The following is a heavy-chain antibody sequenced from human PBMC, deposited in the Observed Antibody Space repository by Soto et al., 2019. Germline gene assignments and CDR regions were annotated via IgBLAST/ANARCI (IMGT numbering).Heavy chain of an antibody. D-gene: IGHD2-2*01. Sequence: ASVKVSCKPSGYTFTRYTMNWVRQAPGQRLEWMGWINPDNGNTKSSQKFQDRVIITRDTSASTAYMDLSSMRSEDTAVYYGARGISTGQLDPWGQGTLVTAPQ. V-gene: IGHV1-3*01. CDR2: INPDNGNT. CDR3: ARGISTGQLDP. CDR1: GYTFTRYT. J-gene: IGHJ5*02.